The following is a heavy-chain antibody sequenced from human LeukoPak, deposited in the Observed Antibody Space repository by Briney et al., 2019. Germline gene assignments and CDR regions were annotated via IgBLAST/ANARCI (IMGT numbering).Heavy chain of an antibody. Sequence: SGTLSLTCAVSGGSISSSNWWSWVRRPPGKGLEWIGEIYHSGSTNYNPSLKSRVTISVDKSKNQFSLKLSSVTAADTAVYYCARGREYQLPEEYYFDYWGQGTLVTVSS. J-gene: IGHJ4*02. CDR2: IYHSGST. CDR3: ARGREYQLPEEYYFDY. V-gene: IGHV4-4*02. D-gene: IGHD2-2*01. CDR1: GGSISSSNW.